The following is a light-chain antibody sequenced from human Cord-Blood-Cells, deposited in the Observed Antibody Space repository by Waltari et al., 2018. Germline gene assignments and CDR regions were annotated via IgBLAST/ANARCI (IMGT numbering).Light chain of an antibody. Sequence: QSALTQPRSVSGSPGQSVTISCTGTSSDVGGYNDVSWYHSHPGKAPKLMIYDVSKRPSGVPDRFSGSKSGNTASLTISGLQAEDEADYYCCSYAGSYPYVFGTGTKVTVL. CDR3: CSYAGSYPYV. J-gene: IGLJ1*01. CDR2: DVS. V-gene: IGLV2-11*01. CDR1: SSDVGGYND.